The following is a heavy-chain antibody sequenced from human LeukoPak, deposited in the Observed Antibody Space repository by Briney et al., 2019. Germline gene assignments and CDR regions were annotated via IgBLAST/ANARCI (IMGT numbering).Heavy chain of an antibody. CDR3: ARDRSWRRGYSGYDTNFDY. V-gene: IGHV3-7*01. CDR2: IKQDGSEK. Sequence: GGSLRLSCAASGFTFSSYWMSWVRQAPGRGLEWMANIKQDGSEKYYVDSVKGRFTISRDNAKNSLYLQMNSLRAEDTAVYYCARDRSWRRGYSGYDTNFDYWGQGTLVTVSS. D-gene: IGHD5-12*01. CDR1: GFTFSSYW. J-gene: IGHJ4*02.